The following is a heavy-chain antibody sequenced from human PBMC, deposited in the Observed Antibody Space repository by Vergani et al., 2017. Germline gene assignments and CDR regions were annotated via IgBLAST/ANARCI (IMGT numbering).Heavy chain of an antibody. V-gene: IGHV3-9*01. CDR3: AGRNLIGYSYGYDAFDI. CDR2: ISWNSGSI. J-gene: IGHJ3*02. CDR1: GFTFDDYA. Sequence: EVQLVESGGGLVQPGRSLRLSCAASGFTFDDYAMHWVRQAPGKGLEWVSGISWNSGSIGYADSVKSRFTISRDNAKNSLYLQMNSLRAEDTAVYYCAGRNLIGYSYGYDAFDIWGQGTMVTVSS. D-gene: IGHD5-18*01.